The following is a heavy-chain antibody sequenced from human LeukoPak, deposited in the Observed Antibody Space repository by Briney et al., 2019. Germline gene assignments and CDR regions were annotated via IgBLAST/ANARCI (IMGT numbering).Heavy chain of an antibody. CDR1: GGTFSSYA. D-gene: IGHD1-14*01. CDR2: IIPIFGTA. J-gene: IGHJ4*02. V-gene: IGHV1-69*05. CDR3: ADLTTEPPSFDY. Sequence: GASVKVSCKASGGTFSSYAISWVRQAPGQGLEWMGGIIPIFGTANYAQKFQGRVTITTDESTSTAYMELSSLRSEDTAVYYCADLTTEPPSFDYWGQGTLVTVSS.